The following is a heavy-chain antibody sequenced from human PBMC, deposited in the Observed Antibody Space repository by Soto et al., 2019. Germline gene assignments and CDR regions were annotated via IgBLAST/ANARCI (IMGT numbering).Heavy chain of an antibody. V-gene: IGHV1-69*13. Sequence: SVKVSCKASGGPFSSYAISWVRQAPGQGLEWMGGIIPIFGTANYAQKFQGRVTITADESTSTAYMELSSLRSEDTAVYYCARDAPSCSGGSCYDAFDIWGQGTMVTVSS. J-gene: IGHJ3*02. CDR3: ARDAPSCSGGSCYDAFDI. CDR2: IIPIFGTA. CDR1: GGPFSSYA. D-gene: IGHD2-15*01.